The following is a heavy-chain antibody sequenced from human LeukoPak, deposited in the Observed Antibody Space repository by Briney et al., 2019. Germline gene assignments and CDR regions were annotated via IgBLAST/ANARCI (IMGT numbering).Heavy chain of an antibody. Sequence: SVKVSCKASGYTFTGYFMHWVRQAPGQGLEWMGGIIPIFGTANYAQKFQGRVTITADKSTSTAYMELSSLRSEDTAVYYCARGRDYYGSGSHSTNYYYYMDVWGKGTTVTVSS. J-gene: IGHJ6*03. V-gene: IGHV1-69*06. D-gene: IGHD3-10*01. CDR2: IIPIFGTA. CDR1: GYTFTGYF. CDR3: ARGRDYYGSGSHSTNYYYYMDV.